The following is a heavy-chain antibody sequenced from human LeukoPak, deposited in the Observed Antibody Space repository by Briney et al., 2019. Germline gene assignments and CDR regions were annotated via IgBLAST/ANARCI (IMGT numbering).Heavy chain of an antibody. CDR1: GGTFSSYA. CDR3: AVRNRSSWSPFDF. CDR2: IIPIFGTA. V-gene: IGHV1-69*13. Sequence: SVKVSCKASGGTFSSYAISWVRQAPGQGLEWMGGIIPIFGTANYAQKFQGRVTITADESTSTAYMELSSLRSEDTAVYYCAVRNRSSWSPFDFWGQGTLVTVSS. J-gene: IGHJ4*02. D-gene: IGHD6-13*01.